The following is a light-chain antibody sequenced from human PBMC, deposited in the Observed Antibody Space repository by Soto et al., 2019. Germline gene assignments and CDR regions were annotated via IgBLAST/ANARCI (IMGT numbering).Light chain of an antibody. J-gene: IGLJ3*02. V-gene: IGLV2-14*01. CDR1: SSDVGGYNF. CDR3: SSYRSSSTWV. Sequence: QSALTQPASVSGSPGQSITISCTGTSSDVGGYNFDSWYQQHPGKAPKLMIYDVSNRPSGVSNRFSGSKSGNTASLTISGLQAEDEADYYCSSYRSSSTWVFGGGTKVTVL. CDR2: DVS.